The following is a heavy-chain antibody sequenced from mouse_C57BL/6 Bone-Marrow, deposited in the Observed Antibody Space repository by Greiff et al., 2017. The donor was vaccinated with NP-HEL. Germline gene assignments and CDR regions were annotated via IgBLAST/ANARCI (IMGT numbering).Heavy chain of an antibody. Sequence: VKDRFTISRDDSESMLYLQMNNLKTEDTAMYYCVRDPSPYGSSYYYAMDYWGQGTSVTVSS. J-gene: IGHJ4*01. CDR3: VRDPSPYGSSYYYAMDY. V-gene: IGHV10-1*01. D-gene: IGHD1-1*01.